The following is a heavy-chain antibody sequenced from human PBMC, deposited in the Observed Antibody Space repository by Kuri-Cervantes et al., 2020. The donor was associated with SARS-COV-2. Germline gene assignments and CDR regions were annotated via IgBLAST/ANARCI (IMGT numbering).Heavy chain of an antibody. J-gene: IGHJ5*02. Sequence: AESLRLTCAAWRFTFSSSWMHWVRQAPGKGLVWVSRINSDGSSTSYADSVKGRFTISRDNAKNTLYLQMNSLRAEDTAVYYCARDRNLVPADKWFDPWGQGTLVTVSS. CDR3: ARDRNLVPADKWFDP. CDR1: RFTFSSSW. D-gene: IGHD2-2*01. V-gene: IGHV3-74*01. CDR2: INSDGSST.